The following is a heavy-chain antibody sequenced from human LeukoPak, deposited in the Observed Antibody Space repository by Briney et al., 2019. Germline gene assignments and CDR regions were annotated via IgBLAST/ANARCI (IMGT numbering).Heavy chain of an antibody. CDR1: GFTFSSHW. J-gene: IGHJ4*02. Sequence: GASVRVSCKASGFTFSSHWMHWVRQAPGQGLEWLGLIDPTGFITVYAQRFQGRLSVTSDASAGTIYMELRSLTSENTAVYYCVRENNFNYKNFDYWGPGTLVTVSP. D-gene: IGHD1/OR15-1a*01. CDR3: VRENNFNYKNFDY. CDR2: IDPTGFIT. V-gene: IGHV1-46*01.